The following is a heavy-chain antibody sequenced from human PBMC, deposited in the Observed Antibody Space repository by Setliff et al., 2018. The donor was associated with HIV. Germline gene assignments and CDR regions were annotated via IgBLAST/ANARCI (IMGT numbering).Heavy chain of an antibody. D-gene: IGHD3-9*01. J-gene: IGHJ3*02. Sequence: GASVKVSCKASGYIFNSYGISWVRQAPGQGLEWMGWISAYNGNTNYAEQVQGRVTMTRDTSTSTAYMELRSLRSDDTAVYYCARERENIRYFDWLAHLDAIDIWGQGTMVTVSS. V-gene: IGHV1-18*01. CDR2: ISAYNGNT. CDR1: GYIFNSYG. CDR3: ARERENIRYFDWLAHLDAIDI.